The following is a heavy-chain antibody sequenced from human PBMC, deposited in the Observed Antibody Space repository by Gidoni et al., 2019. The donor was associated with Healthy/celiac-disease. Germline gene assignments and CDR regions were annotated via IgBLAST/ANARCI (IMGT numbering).Heavy chain of an antibody. CDR1: GGSFSGYY. V-gene: IGHV4-34*01. Sequence: QVQLQPWGAGLLKPSETLSLTCAVYGGSFSGYYWSWIRQPPGKGLEWIGEINRSGSTNYNPSLKSRVTISVDTSKNQFSLKLSSVTAADTAVYYCASLGSYDSSRRIDYWGQGTLVTVSS. J-gene: IGHJ4*02. CDR2: INRSGST. CDR3: ASLGSYDSSRRIDY. D-gene: IGHD3-22*01.